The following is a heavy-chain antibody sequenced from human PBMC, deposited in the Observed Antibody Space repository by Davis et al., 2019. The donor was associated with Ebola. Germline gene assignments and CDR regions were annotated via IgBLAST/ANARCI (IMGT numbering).Heavy chain of an antibody. Sequence: GESLKISCAASGFIFSNYAMTWVRQAPGKGLEWASTISGSGDSTYFPDSVEGRFTISRDNSKNTLYLQMSSLRAEDTAVYHCAKGTNRIAVAGMGQNNWGPGTLVTVSS. CDR2: ISGSGDST. CDR3: AKGTNRIAVAGMGQNN. CDR1: GFIFSNYA. D-gene: IGHD6-19*01. V-gene: IGHV3-23*01. J-gene: IGHJ4*02.